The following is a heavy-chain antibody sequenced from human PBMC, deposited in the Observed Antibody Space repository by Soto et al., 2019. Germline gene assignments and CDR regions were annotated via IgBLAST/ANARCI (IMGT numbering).Heavy chain of an antibody. V-gene: IGHV4-59*01. CDR1: GGSISSYY. D-gene: IGHD6-13*01. CDR3: ARAFAAAGPYDAFDI. J-gene: IGHJ3*02. Sequence: QVQLQESGPGLVKPSETLSLTCTVSGGSISSYYWSWIRQPPGKGLEWIGYIYYSGSTNYNPSLKSRVTISVDTSKNRFTLKLSSVTAADRAVYYCARAFAAAGPYDAFDIWGQGTMVTESS. CDR2: IYYSGST.